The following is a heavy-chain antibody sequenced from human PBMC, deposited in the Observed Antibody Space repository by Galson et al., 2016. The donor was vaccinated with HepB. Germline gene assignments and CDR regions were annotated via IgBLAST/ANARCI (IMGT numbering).Heavy chain of an antibody. CDR3: ARDRSYRGLDV. CDR1: GFTFIRHN. V-gene: IGHV3-21*01. D-gene: IGHD3-10*01. Sequence: SLRLSCAASGFTFIRHNMDWVRQAPGKGLEWVASIGRSGPYYADSVKGRFTISRDNSKNTLSLQMNSLRAEDTAVYYCARDRSYRGLDVWGQGTTVSVSS. J-gene: IGHJ6*02. CDR2: IGRSGPY.